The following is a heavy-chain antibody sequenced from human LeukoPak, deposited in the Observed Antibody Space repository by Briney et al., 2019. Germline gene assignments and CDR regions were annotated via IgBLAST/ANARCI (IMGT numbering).Heavy chain of an antibody. V-gene: IGHV1-18*01. CDR2: ISAYNGNT. CDR3: ARDPTYYDSSGYYS. D-gene: IGHD3-22*01. Sequence: ASVKVSCKASGYTFTSYGISWVRQAPGQGLEWMGWISAYNGNTNYAQKLQGRVTMTTDTSTSTAYMELRSLRSDDTAVYYCARDPTYYDSSGYYSWGQGTLVTVSS. CDR1: GYTFTSYG. J-gene: IGHJ4*02.